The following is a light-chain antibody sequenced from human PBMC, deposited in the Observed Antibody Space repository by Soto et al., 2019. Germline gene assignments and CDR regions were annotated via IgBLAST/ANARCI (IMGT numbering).Light chain of an antibody. CDR2: GAS. CDR1: QSVSSSD. V-gene: IGKV3-20*01. CDR3: QPYGSSPPT. Sequence: EIVLTQSPGTLSLSPGERATLSCRASQSVSSSDLAWYQQKPGQAPRLLIYGASSRATGIPDRFSGSGSGTDFTLTISRLEPEDFAVYYCQPYGSSPPTFGQGTKVEIK. J-gene: IGKJ1*01.